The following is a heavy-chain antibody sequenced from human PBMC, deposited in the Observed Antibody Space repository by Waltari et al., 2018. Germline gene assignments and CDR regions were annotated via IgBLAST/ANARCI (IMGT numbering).Heavy chain of an antibody. Sequence: EVQLVESGGDFIQPGRSLRLSCEASGSTVTSTYMNWVRQAPGRGLEWVAVIYAEGRTKSADSVKGRFTISRDNSKNTVYLQMNDLRAEDTATYYCATRKAVSGVPGMGDYWGQGTLVTVSP. CDR2: IYAEGRT. CDR1: GSTVTSTY. V-gene: IGHV3-53*01. D-gene: IGHD6-19*01. J-gene: IGHJ4*02. CDR3: ATRKAVSGVPGMGDY.